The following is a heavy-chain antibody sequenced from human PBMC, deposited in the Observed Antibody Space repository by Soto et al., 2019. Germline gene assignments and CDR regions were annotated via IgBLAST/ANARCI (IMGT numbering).Heavy chain of an antibody. Sequence: GGSLRLSCAASGFTFSDYYMSWIRQAPGKGLEWVSYISSSSSYTNYADSVKGRFTISRDNAKNSLYLQMNSLRAEDTAVYYCASTQYYYDSSGYYYYDYWGQGTLVTVSS. CDR2: ISSSSSYT. V-gene: IGHV3-11*06. CDR1: GFTFSDYY. CDR3: ASTQYYYDSSGYYYYDY. J-gene: IGHJ4*02. D-gene: IGHD3-22*01.